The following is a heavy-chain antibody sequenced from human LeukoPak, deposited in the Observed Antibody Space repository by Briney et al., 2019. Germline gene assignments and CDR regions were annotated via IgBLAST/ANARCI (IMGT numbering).Heavy chain of an antibody. CDR3: ARGQWFRMLYYGMDV. CDR2: ISYDGSNK. CDR1: GFTFSSYA. V-gene: IGHV3-30-3*01. J-gene: IGHJ6*02. D-gene: IGHD3-22*01. Sequence: GRSLRLSCAASGFTFSSYAMHWVRQAPGKGLEWVAVISYDGSNKYYADSVKGRVTISRDNSKDTLYLQMNSLRAEDTAVYYCARGQWFRMLYYGMDVWGQGTTVTVSS.